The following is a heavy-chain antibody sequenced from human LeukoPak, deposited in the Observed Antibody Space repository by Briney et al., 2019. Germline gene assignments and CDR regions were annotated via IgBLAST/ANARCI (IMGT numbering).Heavy chain of an antibody. CDR2: IHYGGTT. V-gene: IGHV4-39*07. D-gene: IGHD3-10*01. CDR3: ARGGYHGLGNDFRFDP. J-gene: IGHJ5*02. Sequence: PSETLSLTCTVSGGSISSSSYYWGWIRQPPGKGLEWIGSIHYGGTTYYNPSLKSRVTVSVNTSKNQFFLRLNSVTAADTAVYYCARGGYHGLGNDFRFDPWGQGILVTVSS. CDR1: GGSISSSSYY.